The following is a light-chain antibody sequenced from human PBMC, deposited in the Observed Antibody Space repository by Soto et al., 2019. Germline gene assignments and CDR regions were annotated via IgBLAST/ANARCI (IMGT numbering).Light chain of an antibody. CDR1: QSVSSN. Sequence: EIVMTQSPATLSVSPGERATLSCRASQSVSSNLAWYQQKPGQAPRLLIYGASTRATGIPARFSGSGSATEFTLTISSLQSEDFAVYYCQQYNNWAPLTFGGGTKVEIK. CDR3: QQYNNWAPLT. CDR2: GAS. V-gene: IGKV3-15*01. J-gene: IGKJ4*01.